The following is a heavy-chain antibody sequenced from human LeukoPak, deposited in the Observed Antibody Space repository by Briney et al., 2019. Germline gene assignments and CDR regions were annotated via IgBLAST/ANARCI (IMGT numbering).Heavy chain of an antibody. Sequence: SEALSLTCAVYGGSFSGYYWSWIRQPPGKGLEWIGEINHSGSTNYNPSLKSRVTISVDTSKNQFSLKLSSVTAADTAVYYCARGQTIVGATGDFWGQGTLVTVSS. CDR3: ARGQTIVGATGDF. J-gene: IGHJ4*02. D-gene: IGHD1-26*01. CDR1: GGSFSGYY. V-gene: IGHV4-34*01. CDR2: INHSGST.